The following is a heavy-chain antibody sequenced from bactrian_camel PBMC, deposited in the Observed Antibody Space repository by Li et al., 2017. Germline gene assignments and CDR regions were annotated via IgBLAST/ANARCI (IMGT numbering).Heavy chain of an antibody. CDR2: ITSLPSLFRAA. V-gene: IGHV3S40*01. J-gene: IGHJ4*01. CDR1: GITFSRHD. D-gene: IGHD2*01. Sequence: VQLVESGGGSVQAGGSLRLSCVASGITFSRHDMSWVRQAPGKEVEWVAGITSLPSLFRAASYADSVKGRFTISRDNANNTVNLMMNSLKPEDTAMYYCAANFGPYCSGPYLARRANFLGQGTQVTVS.